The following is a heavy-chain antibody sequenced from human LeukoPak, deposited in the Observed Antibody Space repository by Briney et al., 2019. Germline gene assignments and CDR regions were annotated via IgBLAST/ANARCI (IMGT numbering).Heavy chain of an antibody. CDR1: GGSISGYY. D-gene: IGHD4-23*01. CDR2: IYYSGNT. Sequence: PSETLSLTCTVSGGSISGYYWSWIRQPPGKGLEWIGYIYYSGNTKYNPSLKSRVTMSVDTSRNQFSLKLSSVTAADTAVYYCARGITMVTPGDYWGQGTLVTVSS. J-gene: IGHJ4*02. CDR3: ARGITMVTPGDY. V-gene: IGHV4-59*01.